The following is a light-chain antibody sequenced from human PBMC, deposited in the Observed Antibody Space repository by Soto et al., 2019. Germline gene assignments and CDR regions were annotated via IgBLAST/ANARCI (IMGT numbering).Light chain of an antibody. J-gene: IGLJ2*01. Sequence: QSALTQPASVSGSPGESITISCTGTSSDVGGYNSVSWHQQHPGKAPKLLVYDVNNRPSGVSNRFSGSKSGNTASLTISGLQAEDAADYYCASYTSRSTLAFGGGTKLTVL. V-gene: IGLV2-14*03. CDR1: SSDVGGYNS. CDR3: ASYTSRSTLA. CDR2: DVN.